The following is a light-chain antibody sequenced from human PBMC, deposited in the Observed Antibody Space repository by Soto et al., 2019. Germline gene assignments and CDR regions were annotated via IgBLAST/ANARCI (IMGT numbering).Light chain of an antibody. CDR1: SSDVGAYNY. Sequence: QSVLTQPASVSGSPGQAITIPCSGTSSDVGAYNYVSWYQQHPGKAPKLIIYGVSNRPSGVSNRFSGSKSGNTAFLIISGLQAEDEADYYCNSYAGTSSVFGSGTKVTVL. V-gene: IGLV2-14*01. J-gene: IGLJ1*01. CDR2: GVS. CDR3: NSYAGTSSV.